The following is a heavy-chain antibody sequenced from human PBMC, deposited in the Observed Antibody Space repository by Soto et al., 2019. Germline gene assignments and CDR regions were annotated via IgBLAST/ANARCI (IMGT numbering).Heavy chain of an antibody. J-gene: IGHJ4*02. CDR1: GYTFSNFW. D-gene: IGHD6-13*01. CDR3: ARSPRSSPYFDY. V-gene: IGHV5-51*01. CDR2: IYPGDRET. Sequence: GESLKISCQSSGYTFSNFWIGWVRQLPGKGLEWMGIIYPGDRETRYSPSFHGKVTISADRSINTAYLQWNSLEASDTAFYFCARSPRSSPYFDYWGQGALVTVSS.